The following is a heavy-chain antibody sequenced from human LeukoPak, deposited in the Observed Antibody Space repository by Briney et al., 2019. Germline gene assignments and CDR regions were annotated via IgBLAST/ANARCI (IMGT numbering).Heavy chain of an antibody. CDR3: ARGGYYDILTGYSFYGMDV. Sequence: PGRSLTLSRAASGFTFSSYGMHWVRQAPGKGLEWVAVISNDGSNRYNADSVKGRFTISRDNSKNTLYLQMNSLRAEDSAVYYGARGGYYDILTGYSFYGMDVWGQGTTVTVS. J-gene: IGHJ6*02. D-gene: IGHD3-9*01. CDR2: ISNDGSNR. V-gene: IGHV3-33*01. CDR1: GFTFSSYG.